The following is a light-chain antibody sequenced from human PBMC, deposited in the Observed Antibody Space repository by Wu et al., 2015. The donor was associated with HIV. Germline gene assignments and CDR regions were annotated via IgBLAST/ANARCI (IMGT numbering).Light chain of an antibody. V-gene: IGKV1-5*03. CDR3: QQYNTYFWT. CDR1: HPLTLW. Sequence: DIQLTQSPSTLSASVGDRVTITCRASHPLTLWLAWYQQKLGKAPNLLIYKASILHSGVPSRFSGSGSGTEFTLTIDSLQPDDFATYYCQQYNTYFWTFGQGTKVEVK. J-gene: IGKJ1*01. CDR2: KAS.